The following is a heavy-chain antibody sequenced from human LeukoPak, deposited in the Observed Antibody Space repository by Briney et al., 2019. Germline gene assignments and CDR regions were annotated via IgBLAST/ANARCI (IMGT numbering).Heavy chain of an antibody. J-gene: IGHJ3*01. D-gene: IGHD3-16*01. CDR3: AKNLGPFDV. Sequence: GGSLRLSCAASGFTFNDFAMTWVRQAPGKGLEWVSSIGDAGTYYADSVKGRFTISRDNSKNMLYLQLNSLRAGDTAMYYCAKNLGPFDVRGQGTMVTVSS. CDR2: IGDAGT. V-gene: IGHV3-23*01. CDR1: GFTFNDFA.